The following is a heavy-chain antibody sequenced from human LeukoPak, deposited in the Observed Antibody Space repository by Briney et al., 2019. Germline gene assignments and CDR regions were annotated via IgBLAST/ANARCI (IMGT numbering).Heavy chain of an antibody. Sequence: PSETLSLTCTVSGGSISSGGYYWSWIRQHPGKGLEWIGYIYYSGSTYYNPSLKSRVIISVDTSKNQFSLKLSSVTAADTAVYYCAIFSWASYVLTDYWGQGTLVTVSS. V-gene: IGHV4-31*03. J-gene: IGHJ4*02. CDR2: IYYSGST. D-gene: IGHD3-16*01. CDR3: AIFSWASYVLTDY. CDR1: GGSISSGGYY.